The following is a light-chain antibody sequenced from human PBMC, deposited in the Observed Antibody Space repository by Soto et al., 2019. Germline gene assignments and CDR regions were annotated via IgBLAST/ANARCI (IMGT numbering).Light chain of an antibody. V-gene: IGKV3-20*01. J-gene: IGKJ1*01. CDR1: QSVSSNH. CDR3: QQYGSSPWT. Sequence: EIVLTQSPGTLSLSPGERATLSCRASQSVSSNHLAWYQQKPGQAPRPLIYGASSRATGIPDRFSGSGAGTDFTLTISRLEPEDFAVYYCQQYGSSPWTFGQGTKV. CDR2: GAS.